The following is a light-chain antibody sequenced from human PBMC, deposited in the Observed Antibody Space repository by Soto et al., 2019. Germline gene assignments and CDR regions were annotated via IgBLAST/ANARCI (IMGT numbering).Light chain of an antibody. CDR1: SSDVGGYKY. V-gene: IGLV2-8*01. CDR2: EVS. Sequence: QSALTQPPSASGSPGQSVTISCTGSSSDVGGYKYVSWYQQYPGKAPKLMIYEVSERPSGVPDRFSGSKSGNTASLTVSGLQAEDEADYYCAAWDDSLNGVVFGGGTKVTVL. J-gene: IGLJ2*01. CDR3: AAWDDSLNGVV.